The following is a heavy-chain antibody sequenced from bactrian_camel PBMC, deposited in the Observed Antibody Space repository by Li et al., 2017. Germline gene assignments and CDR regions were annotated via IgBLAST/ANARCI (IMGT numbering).Heavy chain of an antibody. V-gene: IGHV3S40*01. CDR2: LKSGGVT. D-gene: IGHD6*01. CDR3: ATDPTLILVAGGSVFGH. J-gene: IGHJ6*01. CDR1: GSAFNDHD. Sequence: VQLVESGGGLVQPGGSLTLSCAAPGSAFNDHDMTWLRQAPGKGLEWVAALKSGGVTTYADSVKGRFTISRDNAKNMVTLQMNSLKSEDTALYYCATDPTLILVAGGSVFGHWGQGTQVTVS.